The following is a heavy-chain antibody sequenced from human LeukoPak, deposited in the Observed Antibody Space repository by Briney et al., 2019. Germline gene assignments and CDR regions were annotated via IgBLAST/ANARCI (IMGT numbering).Heavy chain of an antibody. D-gene: IGHD3-10*01. V-gene: IGHV3-49*04. Sequence: GGSLRLSCTVSGFTFGDYAMSWVRQAPGKGLEWVGFIRSKAYGGTTEYAASVRGRFTISGDDSKSIAYLQMSSLKTEDTAVYYCARAGVSSGGMDVWGQGTTVTVSS. J-gene: IGHJ6*02. CDR1: GFTFGDYA. CDR2: IRSKAYGGTT. CDR3: ARAGVSSGGMDV.